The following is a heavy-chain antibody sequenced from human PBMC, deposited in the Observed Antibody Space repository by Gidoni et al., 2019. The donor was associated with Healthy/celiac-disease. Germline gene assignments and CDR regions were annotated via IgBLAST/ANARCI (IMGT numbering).Heavy chain of an antibody. CDR2: ISGSGGST. CDR3: AKEFLWSGSLRGAYYYYYGMDV. V-gene: IGHV3-23*01. Sequence: VSAISGSGGSTYYADSVKGRFTISRDNSKNTLYLQMNSLRAEDTAVYYCAKEFLWSGSLRGAYYYYYGMDVWGQGTTVTVSS. J-gene: IGHJ6*02. D-gene: IGHD3-3*01.